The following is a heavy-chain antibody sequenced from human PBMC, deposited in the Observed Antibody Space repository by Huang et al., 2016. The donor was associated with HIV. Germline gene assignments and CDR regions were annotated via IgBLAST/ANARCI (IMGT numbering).Heavy chain of an antibody. CDR3: ARQWTILEWLLGLDV. CDR2: VNDSGTT. D-gene: IGHD3-3*01. V-gene: IGHV4-34*02. CDR1: GGSFTGNY. J-gene: IGHJ6*02. Sequence: QMQLQQRGAGLLKPSETLSLTCGVSGGSFTGNYLTWIRQAPGKGLEWIGEVNDSGTTNYNPYLNGRVTISLDKSKRELSLNLRSVTAADTAVYYCARQWTILEWLLGLDVWGQGTTVIVSS.